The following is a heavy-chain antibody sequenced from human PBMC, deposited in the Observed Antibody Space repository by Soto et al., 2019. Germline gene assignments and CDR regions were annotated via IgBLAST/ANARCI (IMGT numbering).Heavy chain of an antibody. D-gene: IGHD3-22*01. V-gene: IGHV4-30-2*01. CDR1: GGSISSGGYS. CDR2: IYHSGST. Sequence: KPSETLSLTCAVSGGSISSGGYSWSWIRQPPGKGLEWIGYIYHSGSTYYNPSLKSRVTISVDRSKNQFSLKLSSVTAEDTAVYYCARVVGVISGESNDYWGQGTLVTVSS. J-gene: IGHJ4*02. CDR3: ARVVGVISGESNDY.